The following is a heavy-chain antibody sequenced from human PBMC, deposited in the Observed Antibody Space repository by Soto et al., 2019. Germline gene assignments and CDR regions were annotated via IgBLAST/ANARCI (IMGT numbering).Heavy chain of an antibody. J-gene: IGHJ4*02. V-gene: IGHV1-18*01. CDR1: VYTFHFYG. D-gene: IGHD3-16*01. Sequence: SVKVYWSSSVYTFHFYGITWMQQAPRQGLEWMGWISGFNGNTNYAADLQGRVTMTTDTSTSTAYMELRGLRSDDTAVYYFARIGVSSGHESPDFDSWGQGALVTASS. CDR3: ARIGVSSGHESPDFDS. CDR2: ISGFNGNT.